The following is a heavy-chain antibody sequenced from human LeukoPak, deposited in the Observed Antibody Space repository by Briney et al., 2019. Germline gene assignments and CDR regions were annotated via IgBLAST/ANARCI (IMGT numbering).Heavy chain of an antibody. V-gene: IGHV4-59*01. CDR3: AREGDGYAN. CDR2: IYYSGST. J-gene: IGHJ4*02. D-gene: IGHD5-24*01. Sequence: PSETLSLTCTVSGGSISSYYWSWIRQPPGKGLEWFGYIYYSGSTNYNPSLKSRVNISVDTSKNQFSLKLSSVPAADTAVYYCAREGDGYANWGQGTLVTVSS. CDR1: GGSISSYY.